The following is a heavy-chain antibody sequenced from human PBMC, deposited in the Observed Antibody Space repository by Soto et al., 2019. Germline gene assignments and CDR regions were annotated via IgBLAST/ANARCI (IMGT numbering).Heavy chain of an antibody. CDR2: IYYSGST. D-gene: IGHD6-13*01. CDR3: ARGYYTSWYWFDR. V-gene: IGHV4-61*08. CDR1: GGSVSTGVHY. J-gene: IGHJ2*01. Sequence: QVQLQESGPGLVKPSETLSLTCTVSVSGGSVSTGVHYWSWIRQPPGKGLEWIGYIYYSGSTNYNPSLKTRFTLSVDTSKNQFSLKLTSVTAADTAVYYCARGYYTSWYWFDRWGRGTLVTVSS.